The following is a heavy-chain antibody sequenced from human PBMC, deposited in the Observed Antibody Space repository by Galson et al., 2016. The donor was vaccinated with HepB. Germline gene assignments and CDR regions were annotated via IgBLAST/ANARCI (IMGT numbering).Heavy chain of an antibody. D-gene: IGHD2-2*01. J-gene: IGHJ6*03. CDR2: VYYSGST. CDR3: AREREGQYQLTMDV. CDR1: GGSISGYY. V-gene: IGHV4-59*01. Sequence: ETLSLTCTVSGGSISGYYWNWIRQPPGKGLEWIGYVYYSGSTNYNPSLKSRVTISVDTSKNQFSLKLSSVTATDTAVYYCAREREGQYQLTMDVWGKGTTVTVSS.